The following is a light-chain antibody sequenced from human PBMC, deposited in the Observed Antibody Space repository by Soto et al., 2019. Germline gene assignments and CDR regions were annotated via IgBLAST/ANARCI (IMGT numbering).Light chain of an antibody. CDR2: GAS. J-gene: IGKJ5*01. Sequence: DLPLAQAPSFLSASVGERVTISYRASQGTSSYLAWFQQKPGRAPKLIIYGASTLQSGVPARFSGSGSGTDCTLTISNLQPEDVATYYCQQLNAYPLTFGQGTRLEIK. CDR1: QGTSSY. V-gene: IGKV1-9*01. CDR3: QQLNAYPLT.